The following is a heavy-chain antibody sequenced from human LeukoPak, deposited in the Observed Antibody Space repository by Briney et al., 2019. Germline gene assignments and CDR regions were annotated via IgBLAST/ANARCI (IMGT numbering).Heavy chain of an antibody. CDR2: ISSSGTYV. D-gene: IGHD3-9*01. J-gene: IGHJ3*02. CDR3: ARASSKQLAGYLPDGFDI. CDR1: GFTFSSYS. V-gene: IGHV3-21*01. Sequence: GGSLRLSCAASGFTFSSYSVNWVRQAPGKGLEWVSSISSSGTYVYYADSVKGRFTISRDNAKNSLSLQMNSLRADDAAVYYCARASSKQLAGYLPDGFDIWGQGTMVTVSS.